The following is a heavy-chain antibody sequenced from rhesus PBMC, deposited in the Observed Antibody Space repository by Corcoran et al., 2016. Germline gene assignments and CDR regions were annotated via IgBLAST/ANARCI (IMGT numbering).Heavy chain of an antibody. CDR2: ISGNSCRT. V-gene: IGHV4S19*01. CDR3: AREKDGSGYYDY. D-gene: IGHD3-28*01. J-gene: IGHJ4*01. Sequence: QVQLQESGPGLVKPSETLSLTCAVSGGSISSTNWWSWIRQPPGKGLVWIGNISGNSCRTHYHPPLTSRVTVSKYTSKNQFSLKLSSVTAADTAVYYCAREKDGSGYYDYWGQGVLVTVSS. CDR1: GGSISSTNW.